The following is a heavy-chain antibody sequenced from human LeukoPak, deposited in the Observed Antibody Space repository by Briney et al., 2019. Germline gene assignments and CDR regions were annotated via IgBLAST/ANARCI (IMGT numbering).Heavy chain of an antibody. V-gene: IGHV3-48*03. CDR2: ISSRGSTI. J-gene: IGHJ3*02. D-gene: IGHD3-16*01. CDR1: GFSLSSYE. Sequence: GGSLRLSCEASGFSLSSYEMNWVRQAPGKGLEWVSHISSRGSTIYYADSVKGRFTVSRDNAKNSLYLQMNSLRAEDTAVYYCARVGWVLRYAFDIWGQGTMVTVSS. CDR3: ARVGWVLRYAFDI.